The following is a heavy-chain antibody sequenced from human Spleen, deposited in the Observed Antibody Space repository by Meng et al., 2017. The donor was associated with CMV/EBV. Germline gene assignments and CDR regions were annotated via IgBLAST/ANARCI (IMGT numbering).Heavy chain of an antibody. CDR3: ARSGTIVAYMEY. D-gene: IGHD5-12*01. J-gene: IGHJ4*02. CDR1: GGTFSSNA. CDR2: IISMFGSA. V-gene: IGHV1-69*05. Sequence: CKTSGGTFSSNAISWVRQAPGQGLEWVGGIISMFGSAKYAQKFQDRVTITTDESTTTSYLELSRLTFDDTAVYYCARSGTIVAYMEYWGQGTLVTVSS.